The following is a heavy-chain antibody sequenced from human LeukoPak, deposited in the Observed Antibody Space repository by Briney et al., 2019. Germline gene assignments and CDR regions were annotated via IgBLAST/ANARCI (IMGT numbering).Heavy chain of an antibody. CDR1: GFPLRSYA. Sequence: GGPLSLPCAAWGFPLRSYAVSWLPQPPGRALEWVSAISGSGGSTYYADSVKRRFTISRDNSKNTPYLQMNSLRAEDTAVYYCAKDRFGYSSSAALDYWGQGTLVTVSS. CDR2: ISGSGGST. J-gene: IGHJ4*02. V-gene: IGHV3-23*01. D-gene: IGHD6-6*01. CDR3: AKDRFGYSSSAALDY.